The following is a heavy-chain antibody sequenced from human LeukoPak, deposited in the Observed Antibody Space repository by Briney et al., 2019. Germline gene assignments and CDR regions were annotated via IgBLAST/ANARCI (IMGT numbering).Heavy chain of an antibody. CDR2: IYYSGST. Sequence: SSETLSLTCTVSGGSISSSSYYWGWIRQPPGKGLEWIGSIYYSGSTYYNPSLKSRVTISIDTSKNQFSLKLSSVTATDTAVYYCARLYSGTYGGIYYYYYMEVWGKGTTVTVSS. J-gene: IGHJ6*03. CDR1: GGSISSSSYY. D-gene: IGHD1-26*01. CDR3: ARLYSGTYGGIYYYYYMEV. V-gene: IGHV4-39*07.